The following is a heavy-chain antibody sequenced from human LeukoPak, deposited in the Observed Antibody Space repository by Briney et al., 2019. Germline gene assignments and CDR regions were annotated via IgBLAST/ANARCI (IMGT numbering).Heavy chain of an antibody. CDR1: GYSLTNFD. D-gene: IGHD6-19*01. V-gene: IGHV1-8*01. CDR2: MNPNSGNK. J-gene: IGHJ6*03. Sequence: ASVKVSCKASGYSLTNFDINWVRQATGQGLEWMGWMNPNSGNKGYAQKFQGRVTMTMNTSITTAYMELSSLRSEDTAVYYCARGPQWRGDYYYMDVRGRGTTVTVSS. CDR3: ARGPQWRGDYYYMDV.